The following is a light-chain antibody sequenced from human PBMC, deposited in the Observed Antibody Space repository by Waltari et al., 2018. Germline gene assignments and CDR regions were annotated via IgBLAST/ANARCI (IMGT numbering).Light chain of an antibody. Sequence: DIVMTQSPDSLAVSLGERATINCKSSQSVLYSSNNNNYLAWYQQKPGQPPKLLIYRASTRESGVPDRFSGSGSGTDFTLTISSLQAEDVAVYYCQQYYNIPWTFGQGTKVEIK. CDR1: QSVLYSSNNNNY. CDR3: QQYYNIPWT. V-gene: IGKV4-1*01. J-gene: IGKJ1*01. CDR2: RAS.